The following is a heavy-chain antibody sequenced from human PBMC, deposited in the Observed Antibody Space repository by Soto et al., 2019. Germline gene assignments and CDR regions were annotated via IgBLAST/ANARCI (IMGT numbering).Heavy chain of an antibody. CDR1: GYTFTSYY. D-gene: IGHD6-13*01. CDR3: ARDISGPSSSWYGWFDP. Sequence: EASVKVSCKASGYTFTSYYMHWVRQAPGQGLEWMGIINPSGGSTSYAQKFQGRVTMTRDTSTSTVYMELSSLRSEDTAVYYCARDISGPSSSWYGWFDPWGQGTLVTVSS. J-gene: IGHJ5*02. CDR2: INPSGGST. V-gene: IGHV1-46*01.